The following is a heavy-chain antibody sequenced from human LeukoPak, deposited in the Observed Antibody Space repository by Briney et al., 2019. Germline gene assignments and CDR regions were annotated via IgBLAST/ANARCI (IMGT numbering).Heavy chain of an antibody. J-gene: IGHJ6*02. Sequence: GASVKVSCKASGGTFSSYAISWVRQAPGQGLEWMGGIIPIFGTANYAQKFQGRVTITADESTSTAYMELSSLRSEDTAVYYCAAPWEVKYYYYGMDVWGQGTTVTVSS. CDR1: GGTFSSYA. V-gene: IGHV1-69*13. CDR2: IIPIFGTA. D-gene: IGHD1-26*01. CDR3: AAPWEVKYYYYGMDV.